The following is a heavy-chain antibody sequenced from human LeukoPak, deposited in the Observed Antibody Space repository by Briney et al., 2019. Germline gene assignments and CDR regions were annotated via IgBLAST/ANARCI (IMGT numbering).Heavy chain of an antibody. D-gene: IGHD1-1*01. V-gene: IGHV3-11*01. CDR2: ISRSGDTL. Sequence: GGSLRLSCAASGFTFRDYYMTWIRQAPGKGLEWISYISRSGDTLYYSDSVEGRFTISRDNAKNSLYLQMNSLRAEDTAVYYCGRAMEDWGQGTLVTVSS. CDR1: GFTFRDYY. J-gene: IGHJ4*02. CDR3: GRAMED.